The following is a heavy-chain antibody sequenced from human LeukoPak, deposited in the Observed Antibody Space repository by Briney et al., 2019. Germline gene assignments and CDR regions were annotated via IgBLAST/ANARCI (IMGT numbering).Heavy chain of an antibody. D-gene: IGHD2-2*01. CDR1: GYTFTGYY. CDR2: INPNSGGA. J-gene: IGHJ6*02. CDR3: ARTPRGYCSSTSCYSGSGYYYYYGMDV. V-gene: IGHV1-2*02. Sequence: ASVKVSCKASGYTFTGYYMHWVRQAPGQGLEWMGWINPNSGGANYAQKFQGRVTMTRDTSISTAYMELSRLRSDDTVVYYCARTPRGYCSSTSCYSGSGYYYYYGMDVWGQGTTVTVSS.